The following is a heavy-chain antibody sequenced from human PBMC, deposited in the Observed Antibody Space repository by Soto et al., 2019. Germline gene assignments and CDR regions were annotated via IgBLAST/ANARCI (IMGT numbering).Heavy chain of an antibody. V-gene: IGHV3-23*01. CDR2: ISGRGDST. Sequence: GGSLRLSCAASGFTFNKHAMNWVRQAPGKGLEWVSAISGRGDSTYYADSVKGRFTISRDNSKNTVYLQMDTLRAEDTAIYYCAKAGPTSGYYYASAYWGPGTLVTVSS. CDR1: GFTFNKHA. CDR3: AKAGPTSGYYYASAY. J-gene: IGHJ4*02. D-gene: IGHD3-22*01.